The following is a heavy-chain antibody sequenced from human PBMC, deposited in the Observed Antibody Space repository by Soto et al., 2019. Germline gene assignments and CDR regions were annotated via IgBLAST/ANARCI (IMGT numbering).Heavy chain of an antibody. V-gene: IGHV3-48*03. CDR1: GFTFSSYE. J-gene: IGHJ3*02. CDR3: ARTGWVEAFVI. Sequence: PGGSLRLSCAASGFTFSSYEMNWVRQAPGKGLEWVSYISSSGSTIYYADSVKGRFTISRDNAKNSLYLQINSLRAVDTAVYYFARTGWVEAFVILCQGTLLTV. CDR2: ISSSGSTI.